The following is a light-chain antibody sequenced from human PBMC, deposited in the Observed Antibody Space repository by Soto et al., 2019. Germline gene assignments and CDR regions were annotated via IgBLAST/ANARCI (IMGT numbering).Light chain of an antibody. CDR1: QDISNY. Sequence: DIQMTQSPSSLSASVGDRVTSTCQASQDISNYLNWYQQKLGKAPKLLIYDASNLETGVPSRFSGSGSGTDFTFTISSLQPEDIATYYCQQYSHLITFGQGKRLEIK. CDR3: QQYSHLIT. V-gene: IGKV1-33*01. J-gene: IGKJ5*01. CDR2: DAS.